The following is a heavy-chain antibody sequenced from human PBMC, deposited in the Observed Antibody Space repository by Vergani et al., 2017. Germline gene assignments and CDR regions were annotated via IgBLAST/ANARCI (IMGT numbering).Heavy chain of an antibody. CDR3: ARQFWVSQGVGAFET. D-gene: IGHD3-16*01. CDR2: VFHSGSA. CDR1: GGSISSGSYY. V-gene: IGHV4-61*02. Sequence: QVQLQESGPGLVRPSQTLSLTCTVSGGSISSGSYYWSWFRQPAGKGLEWIATVFHSGSAYYNPSLRRRVTISVETSKNQFSLRLTTLTAADTAVYYCARQFWVSQGVGAFETWGRGTEVSVSS. J-gene: IGHJ3*02.